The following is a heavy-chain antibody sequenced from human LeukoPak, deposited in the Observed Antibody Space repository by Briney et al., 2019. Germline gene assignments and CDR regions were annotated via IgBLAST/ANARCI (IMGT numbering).Heavy chain of an antibody. J-gene: IGHJ4*02. CDR3: AKDRGNSGWYYFDY. D-gene: IGHD6-19*01. CDR2: ISYDGSNK. CDR1: GFTFSNYG. Sequence: GGSLRLSCAASGFTFSNYGMHWVRQAPGKGLEWVAVISYDGSNKYYADSVKGRFTISGDNSKNTLHLQMNSLRAEDAAVYYCAKDRGNSGWYYFDYWGQGTLVTVSS. V-gene: IGHV3-30*18.